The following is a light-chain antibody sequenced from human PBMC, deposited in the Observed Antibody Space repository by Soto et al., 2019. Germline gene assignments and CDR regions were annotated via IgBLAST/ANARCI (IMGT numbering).Light chain of an antibody. CDR3: QSYDDSLSVHYV. CDR2: GNT. CDR1: SSNIGSTYD. V-gene: IGLV1-40*01. J-gene: IGLJ1*01. Sequence: IFSTGSSSNIGSTYDVQWYQQLPGTAPKVLIHGNTDRPSGVPDRFSGSKSGTSASLAITGLQADDEADYYCQSYDDSLSVHYVVGTGTKVTVL.